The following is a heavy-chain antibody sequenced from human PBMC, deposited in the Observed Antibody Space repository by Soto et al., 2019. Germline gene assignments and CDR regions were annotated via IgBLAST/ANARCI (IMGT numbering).Heavy chain of an antibody. CDR1: GFTFRSYA. V-gene: IGHV3-21*01. Sequence: GGSLRLSCAASGFTFRSYAMSWVRQAPGKGLEWVSSISSSASSINYADSVKGRSTISRDNAKKSLYLQMNSLRAEDTAVYYCARGYTGYCSGGTCYWFDPWGQGTLVTVSS. D-gene: IGHD2-15*01. CDR2: ISSSASSI. CDR3: ARGYTGYCSGGTCYWFDP. J-gene: IGHJ5*02.